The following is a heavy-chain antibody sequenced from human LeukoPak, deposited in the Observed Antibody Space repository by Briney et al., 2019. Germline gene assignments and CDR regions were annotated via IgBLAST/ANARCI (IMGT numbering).Heavy chain of an antibody. CDR2: ITGSGDTI. V-gene: IGHV3-48*03. CDR3: ASSNLPV. D-gene: IGHD4-11*01. Sequence: GGSLRLSCAASGFTFSNYEMNWVRQAPGKGLEWVSYITGSGDTIYYADSVKGRFTISRDNAKNSLYLQMNSLRAEDTAVYYCASSNLPVWGQGTTVTVSS. CDR1: GFTFSNYE. J-gene: IGHJ6*02.